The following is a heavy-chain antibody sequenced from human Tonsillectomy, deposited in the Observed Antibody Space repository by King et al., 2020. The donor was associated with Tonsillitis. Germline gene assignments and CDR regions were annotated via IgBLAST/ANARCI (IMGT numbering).Heavy chain of an antibody. Sequence: LQLQESGPGLVKPSETLSLSCTVSGDSIGSGSYYWAWIRQSPGKALEYIGTIYYSGSSYYNPSLNSRLTMSIDESKNQFSLKLSSVTAADAAVYYCVAGGVNIVVVPPAYTSFDSWGQGALVTVSS. CDR1: GDSIGSGSYY. CDR3: VAGGVNIVVVPPAYTSFDS. D-gene: IGHD2-15*01. J-gene: IGHJ5*01. V-gene: IGHV4-39*01. CDR2: IYYSGSS.